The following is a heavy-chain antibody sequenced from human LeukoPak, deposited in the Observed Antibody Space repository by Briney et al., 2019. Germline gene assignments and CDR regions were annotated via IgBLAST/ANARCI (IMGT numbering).Heavy chain of an antibody. D-gene: IGHD2-8*01. Sequence: PGGSLRLSCAASGFIFSSFSMNWVRQAPGKGLEWVSYISLSSSTINYADSVKGRFTISRDNAKNSLYLQMNSLRAEDTAVYYCAHLHQEWRDYWGQGTLVTVSS. CDR2: ISLSSSTI. CDR3: AHLHQEWRDY. V-gene: IGHV3-48*04. J-gene: IGHJ4*02. CDR1: GFIFSSFS.